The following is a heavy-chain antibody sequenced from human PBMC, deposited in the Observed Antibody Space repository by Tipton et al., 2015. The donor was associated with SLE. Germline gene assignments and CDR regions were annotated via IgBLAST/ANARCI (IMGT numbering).Heavy chain of an antibody. J-gene: IGHJ6*02. CDR2: IYHSGST. V-gene: IGHV4-38-2*02. Sequence: TLSLTCTVSGYSISSGYYWGWIRQPPGKGLEWIGSIYHSGSTYYNPSLKSRLTMSADTSKNQISLKLSSVSAADTAVYYCVRGPKDVWGQGTTVTVSS. CDR3: VRGPKDV. CDR1: GYSISSGYY.